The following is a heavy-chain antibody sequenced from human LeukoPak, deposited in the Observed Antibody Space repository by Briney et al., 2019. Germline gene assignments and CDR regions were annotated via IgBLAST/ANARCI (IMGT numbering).Heavy chain of an antibody. D-gene: IGHD3-22*01. CDR3: AIDRLSYDWSDYRFHY. CDR2: VWYDGVKK. V-gene: IGHV3-33*01. CDR1: GFTFSSYA. J-gene: IGHJ4*01. Sequence: GESLRLSCAASGFTFSSYAMHWVRQAPGKGLEWVAVVWYDGVKKYYLDSVEGRFTVSRANSRNTLYLQMDSLRAEDTAVYYCAIDRLSYDWSDYRFHYWGQGARVTVSS.